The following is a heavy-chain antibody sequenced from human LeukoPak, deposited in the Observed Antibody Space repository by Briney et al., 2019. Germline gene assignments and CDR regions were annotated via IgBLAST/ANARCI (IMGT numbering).Heavy chain of an antibody. CDR1: GGSISSGDYY. CDR3: ARGGVFWDLESPKENY. Sequence: SETLSLTCTVSGGSISSGDYYWSWIRQPPGKGLEWIGYIYYSGSTYYNPSLKSRVTISVDTSKNQFSLKLSSVTAADTAVYYCARGGVFWDLESPKENYWGQGTLVTVSS. CDR2: IYYSGST. D-gene: IGHD3/OR15-3a*01. V-gene: IGHV4-30-4*08. J-gene: IGHJ4*02.